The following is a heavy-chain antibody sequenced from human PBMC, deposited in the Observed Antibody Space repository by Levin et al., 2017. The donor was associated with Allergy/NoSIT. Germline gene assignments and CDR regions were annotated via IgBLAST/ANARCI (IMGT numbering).Heavy chain of an antibody. CDR2: INSDGSVA. J-gene: IGHJ5*02. V-gene: IGHV3-74*01. CDR1: GFTFSSDW. D-gene: IGHD5-18*01. Sequence: GGSLRLSCSASGFTFSSDWIHWVRQVPGKGLVWVSRINSDGSVANYADSVEGRFSISRDNAKNTVYLQMNSVRPEDTAVYYCARDSGGSRYGPYDLWGQGTLVTVSS. CDR3: ARDSGGSRYGPYDL.